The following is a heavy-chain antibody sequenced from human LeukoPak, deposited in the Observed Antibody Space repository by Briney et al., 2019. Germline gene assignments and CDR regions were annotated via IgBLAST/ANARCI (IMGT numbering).Heavy chain of an antibody. CDR2: INHNGNVN. CDR3: ARGGGLDV. J-gene: IGHJ6*02. D-gene: IGHD3-16*01. Sequence: GGSLRLSCAASGFTFTTYAMSWVRQAPGKGLEWVASINHNGNVNYYVDSVKGRFTISRDNAKNSLYLQMSNLRAEDTAVYFCARGGGLDVWGQGATVTVSS. V-gene: IGHV3-7*03. CDR1: GFTFTTYA.